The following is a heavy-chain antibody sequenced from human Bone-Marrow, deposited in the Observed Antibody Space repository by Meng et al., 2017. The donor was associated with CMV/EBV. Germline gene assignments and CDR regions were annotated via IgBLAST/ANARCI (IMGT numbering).Heavy chain of an antibody. CDR3: ARVPAWSGSYDDLDY. Sequence: ASVKVSCKSFGYTFTAYFVHWVRQAPGQGLEWMGWINPNSGGTNYAQKFQGRVTMTRDTSISTAYMELSRLRSDDTAVYYCARVPAWSGSYDDLDYWGQGTLVTVSS. CDR1: GYTFTAYF. CDR2: INPNSGGT. V-gene: IGHV1-2*02. D-gene: IGHD1-26*01. J-gene: IGHJ4*02.